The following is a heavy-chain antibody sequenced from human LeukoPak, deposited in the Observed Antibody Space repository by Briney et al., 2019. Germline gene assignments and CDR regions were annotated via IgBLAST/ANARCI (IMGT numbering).Heavy chain of an antibody. CDR2: IDWDDDK. D-gene: IGHD3-22*01. J-gene: IGHJ4*02. CDR1: GFSLSTRGMR. Sequence: KESGPALVKPTQTLTLTCTFSGFSLSTRGMRVSWIRQPPGKALEWLSRIDWDDDKFYSTSLKTRLTISKDTSKNQVVLTMTNMDPVDTATYYCAQTYYYDSRSSYYFDYWGQGTLVTVSS. CDR3: AQTYYYDSRSSYYFDY. V-gene: IGHV2-70*04.